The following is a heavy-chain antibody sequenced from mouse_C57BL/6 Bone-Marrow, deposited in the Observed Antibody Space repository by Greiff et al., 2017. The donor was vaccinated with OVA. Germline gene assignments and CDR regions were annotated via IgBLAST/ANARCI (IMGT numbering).Heavy chain of an antibody. CDR1: GYTFTSHW. CDR2: IFPGNGST. D-gene: IGHD2-10*01. Sequence: QVQLQQSGPELVRPGASVKLSCKAPGYTFTSHWMQWVRQRPGQGLEWIGDIFPGNGSTSYNEKFKGKATLTVDTSSSTAYMQFSRLTSEDSAVYACARSGAYCTNGGFAYWGQGTLVTVSA. J-gene: IGHJ3*01. V-gene: IGHV1-56*01. CDR3: ARSGAYCTNGGFAY.